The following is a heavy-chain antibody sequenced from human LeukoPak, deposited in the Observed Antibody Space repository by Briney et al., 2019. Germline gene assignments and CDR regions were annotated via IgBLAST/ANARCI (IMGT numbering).Heavy chain of an antibody. CDR3: ARETGPFDY. D-gene: IGHD1-14*01. Sequence: PGGSLRLSCAASGFTFSSYWMHWVRQAPGKGLVWVSRVNNDGSSTNYADSVKGRFTISRENAKNTLYLQMNSLRAEDTAVYYCARETGPFDYWGQGTLVTVSS. V-gene: IGHV3-74*01. J-gene: IGHJ4*02. CDR2: VNNDGSST. CDR1: GFTFSSYW.